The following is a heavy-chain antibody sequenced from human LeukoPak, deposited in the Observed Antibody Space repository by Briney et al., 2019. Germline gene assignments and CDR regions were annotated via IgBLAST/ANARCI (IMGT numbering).Heavy chain of an antibody. V-gene: IGHV4-4*07. Sequence: PSETLSLTCTVSGGSISSYYWSWIRQPAGKGLEWIGRIFASGSTNSNPSLKSRVTMSVDTSKNQFSLNLSSVTAADTAVYYCARVANYDFWSAVRWDIYYFDYWGQGTLVTVSS. CDR2: IFASGST. CDR3: ARVANYDFWSAVRWDIYYFDY. CDR1: GGSISSYY. D-gene: IGHD3-3*01. J-gene: IGHJ4*02.